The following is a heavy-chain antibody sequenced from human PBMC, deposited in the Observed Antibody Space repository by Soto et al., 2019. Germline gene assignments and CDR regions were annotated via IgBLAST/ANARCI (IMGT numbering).Heavy chain of an antibody. CDR1: GFTFSTYT. J-gene: IGHJ4*02. CDR3: ATSFRYFDN. D-gene: IGHD3-9*01. CDR2: VGGSGDGT. V-gene: IGHV3-23*01. Sequence: PGGSLRLSFAASGFTFSTYTMTWVRQAPGKWLEWVSSVGGSGDGTYYADSVKGRFTISRDNSKNTVTLQMNNLTVDDTAVYYCATSFRYFDNWGQGTRVTVSS.